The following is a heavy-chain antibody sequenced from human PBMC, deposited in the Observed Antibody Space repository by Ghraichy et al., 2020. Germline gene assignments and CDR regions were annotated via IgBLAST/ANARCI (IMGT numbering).Heavy chain of an antibody. D-gene: IGHD3-22*01. CDR1: GFTFSSYW. J-gene: IGHJ5*02. CDR2: INSDGSST. V-gene: IGHV3-74*01. Sequence: GGSLRLSCAASGFTFSSYWMHWVRQAPGKGLVWVSRINSDGSSTSYADSVKGRFTISRDNAKNTLYLQMNSLRAEDTAVYYCARDPYYYDSSGYYYVPPNSPLFDPWGQGTLVTVSS. CDR3: ARDPYYYDSSGYYYVPPNSPLFDP.